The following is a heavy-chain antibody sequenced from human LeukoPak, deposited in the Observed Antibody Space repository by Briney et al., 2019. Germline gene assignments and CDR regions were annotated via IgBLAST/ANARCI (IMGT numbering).Heavy chain of an antibody. CDR2: IRYDGSNK. CDR1: GFTFSSYG. Sequence: PSGGSLRLSCAASGFTFSSYGMHWVRQAPGKGLEWVAFIRYDGSNKYYADSVKGRFTISRDNSKNTLYLQMNSPRAEDTAVYYCARDQFYTRAAAGTLAFDIWGQGTMVTVSS. CDR3: ARDQFYTRAAAGTLAFDI. D-gene: IGHD6-13*01. V-gene: IGHV3-30*02. J-gene: IGHJ3*02.